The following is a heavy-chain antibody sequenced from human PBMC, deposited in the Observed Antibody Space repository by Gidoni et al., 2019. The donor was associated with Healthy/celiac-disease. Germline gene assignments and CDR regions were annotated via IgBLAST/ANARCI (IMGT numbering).Heavy chain of an antibody. CDR1: GGSFSGYY. CDR3: ARGLKEVLRYFDWLLYSDYFDY. V-gene: IGHV4-34*01. D-gene: IGHD3-9*01. Sequence: QVQLQQWGAGLLKPSETLSLTCAVYGGSFSGYYWSWIRQPPGKGLEWVGEINHSGSTNCNPSLKSRVTISVDTSKNQFSLKLSSVTAADTAVYYCARGLKEVLRYFDWLLYSDYFDYWGQGTLVTVSS. J-gene: IGHJ4*02. CDR2: INHSGST.